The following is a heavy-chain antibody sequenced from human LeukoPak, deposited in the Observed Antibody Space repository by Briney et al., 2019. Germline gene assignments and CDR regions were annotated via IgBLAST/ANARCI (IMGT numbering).Heavy chain of an antibody. D-gene: IGHD5-12*01. Sequence: GESLKISCKGSGYSFSSYWIGWARQMPGKGLEWMGIIYPGDSDTRYSPSFRGQVSISADKSTSTAYLQWSSLKASDTAMYYCARLPVRGYSGFDNWGQGTLVTVSS. CDR2: IYPGDSDT. V-gene: IGHV5-51*01. J-gene: IGHJ4*02. CDR3: ARLPVRGYSGFDN. CDR1: GYSFSSYW.